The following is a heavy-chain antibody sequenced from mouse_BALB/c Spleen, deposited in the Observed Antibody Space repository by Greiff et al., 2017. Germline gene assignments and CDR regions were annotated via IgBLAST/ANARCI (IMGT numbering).Heavy chain of an antibody. CDR2: IWSGGST. J-gene: IGHJ4*01. Sequence: QVQLQQSGPGLVQPSQSLSITCTVSGFSLTSYGVHWVRQSPGKGLEWLGVIWSGGSTDYNAAFISRLSISKDNSKSQVFFKMNSLQANDTAIYYCARGYGNYAMDYWGQGTSVTVSS. CDR3: ARGYGNYAMDY. D-gene: IGHD2-1*01. V-gene: IGHV2-2*02. CDR1: GFSLTSYG.